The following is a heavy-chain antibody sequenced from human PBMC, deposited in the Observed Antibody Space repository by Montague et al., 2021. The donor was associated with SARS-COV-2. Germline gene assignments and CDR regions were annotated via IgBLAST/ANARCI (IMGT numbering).Heavy chain of an antibody. D-gene: IGHD3-9*01. CDR3: ARGYYDILTGYLDAFDI. CDR1: GFSLSTSGMC. Sequence: PALVKPTQTLTLTCTFSGFSLSTSGMCVSWIRQPPGKALEWLARXDWDDDKYYSTSLKTWLTISKDTSKNQVVLTMTNMDPVDTATYYCARGYYDILTGYLDAFDIWGQGTMVTVSS. V-gene: IGHV2-70*11. CDR2: XDWDDDK. J-gene: IGHJ3*02.